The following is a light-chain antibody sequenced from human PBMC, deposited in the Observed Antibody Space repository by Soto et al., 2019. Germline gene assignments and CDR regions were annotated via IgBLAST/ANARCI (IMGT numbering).Light chain of an antibody. Sequence: QSVLTQPPSASGTPGQRVTISCSGSSSNIGSDYVYWYQQFPGTAPKLLIYRNNQRPSGVPDRFSGSKSGTSASLAISGLRSEDEADYYCAAWDDSLSGYVFGTGT. CDR3: AAWDDSLSGYV. CDR1: SSNIGSDY. CDR2: RNN. V-gene: IGLV1-47*01. J-gene: IGLJ1*01.